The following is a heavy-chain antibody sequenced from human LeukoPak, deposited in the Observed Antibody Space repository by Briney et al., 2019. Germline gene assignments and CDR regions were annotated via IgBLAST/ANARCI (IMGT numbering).Heavy chain of an antibody. J-gene: IGHJ4*02. CDR1: GASVISXPHY. D-gene: IGHD7-27*01. CDR2: GVYPEST. V-gene: IGHV4-61*01. CDR3: ARDNWGSLDY. Sequence: SETLSLTCSVSGASVISXPHYWSWIRQPPGKGLDWIGYGVYPESTNYNPSLKSRVTISVDTSKRQFSLQLRSVTAADTAIYYCARDNWGSLDYWGQGILVTVSS.